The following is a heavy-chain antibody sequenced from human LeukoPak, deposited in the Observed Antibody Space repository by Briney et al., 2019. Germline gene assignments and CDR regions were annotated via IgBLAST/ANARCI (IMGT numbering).Heavy chain of an antibody. J-gene: IGHJ6*03. CDR1: GGSINGYY. Sequence: SETLSLTCTVSGGSINGYYWSWIRLPPGKGLEWIGYIHYSGSTNYNPSLKSRVTISVDTSKNQFSLKLSSVTAADTAVYYCARTTEGGYTYDYFYYYYMDVWGKGTTVTISS. CDR2: IHYSGST. V-gene: IGHV4-59*01. CDR3: ARTTEGGYTYDYFYYYYMDV. D-gene: IGHD5-18*01.